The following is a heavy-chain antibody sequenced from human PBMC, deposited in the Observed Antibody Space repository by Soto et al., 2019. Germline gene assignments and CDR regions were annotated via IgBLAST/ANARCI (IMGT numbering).Heavy chain of an antibody. CDR1: GYTFTSYG. J-gene: IGHJ5*02. Sequence: ASVKVSCKASGYTFTSYGISWVRQAPGQGLEWMGWISAYNGNTNYAQKLQGRVTMTTDTSTSTAYMELRSLRSDDTAVYYCARVGNSSWVHSDWFDPWGQGTLVTVSS. D-gene: IGHD6-13*01. CDR3: ARVGNSSWVHSDWFDP. V-gene: IGHV1-18*01. CDR2: ISAYNGNT.